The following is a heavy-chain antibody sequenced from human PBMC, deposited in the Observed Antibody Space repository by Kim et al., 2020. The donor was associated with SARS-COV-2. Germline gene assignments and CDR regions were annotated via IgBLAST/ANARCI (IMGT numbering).Heavy chain of an antibody. J-gene: IGHJ6*02. D-gene: IGHD1-26*01. CDR2: IYTSGST. Sequence: SETLSLTCTVSGGSISSGSYYWSWIRQPAVKGLEWIGRIYTSGSTNYNPSLTSRVTISVDTSKSQFSLKLSSVTAADTAVYYCARGDLLRAAMDVWGQGTTVTVSS. V-gene: IGHV4-61*02. CDR3: ARGDLLRAAMDV. CDR1: GGSISSGSYY.